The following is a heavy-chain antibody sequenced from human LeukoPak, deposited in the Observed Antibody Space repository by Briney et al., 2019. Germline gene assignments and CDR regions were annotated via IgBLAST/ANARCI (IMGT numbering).Heavy chain of an antibody. V-gene: IGHV4-39*01. D-gene: IGHD2-2*01. J-gene: IGHJ5*02. Sequence: SETLSLTXTVSGGSISSSSYYWGWIRQPPGKGLEWIGSIYYSGSTYYNPSPQSRVTISVDTSKNQFSLKLSSVTAADTAVYYCARHGGYCSSTSCYGNWFNPWGQGTLVTVSS. CDR2: IYYSGST. CDR1: GGSISSSSYY. CDR3: ARHGGYCSSTSCYGNWFNP.